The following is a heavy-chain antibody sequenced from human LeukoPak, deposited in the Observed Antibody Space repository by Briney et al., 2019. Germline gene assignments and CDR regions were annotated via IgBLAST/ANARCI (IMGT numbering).Heavy chain of an antibody. D-gene: IGHD2-2*01. J-gene: IGHJ3*02. Sequence: PAGTLCLSCAVSGGSISSNNWWSLVRQPPGKGLEVFGVIYHSGSTNYNPSLKSRVTISVDKSKSKFSLKLSSVTDADTAGYYYARGSRSTSDRIPLGFDMGGQGTMVTVSS. CDR2: IYHSGST. CDR1: GGSISSNNW. V-gene: IGHV4-4*02. CDR3: ARGSRSTSDRIPLGFDM.